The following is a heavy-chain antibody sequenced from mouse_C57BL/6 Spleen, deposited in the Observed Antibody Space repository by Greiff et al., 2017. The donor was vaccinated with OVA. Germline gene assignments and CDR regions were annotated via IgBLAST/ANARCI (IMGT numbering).Heavy chain of an antibody. CDR3: AREGNWDEDY. CDR1: GYTFTDYN. V-gene: IGHV1-22*01. J-gene: IGHJ2*01. CDR2: INPNNGGT. D-gene: IGHD4-1*01. Sequence: VQLKQSGPELVKPGASVKMSCKASGYTFTDYNMHWVKQSHGKSLEWIGYINPNNGGTSYNQKFKGKATLTVNKSSSTAYMELRSLTSEDSAVYYCAREGNWDEDYWGQGTTLTVSS.